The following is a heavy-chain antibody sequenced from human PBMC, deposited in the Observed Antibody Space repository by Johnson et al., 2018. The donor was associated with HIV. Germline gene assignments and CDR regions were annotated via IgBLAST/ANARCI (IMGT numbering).Heavy chain of an antibody. Sequence: VQLVESGGGLIQPGGSLRLSCAASGFTVSSNYMSWVRQAPGKGLEWVLSIYVGGNTYYADSVKGRFTISRDNSENTLYLQMNSLRAEDTAVYYCARAYYDSSGYYPHAFHVWGQGTMVTVSS. CDR1: GFTVSSNY. CDR2: IYVGGNT. D-gene: IGHD3-22*01. J-gene: IGHJ3*01. CDR3: ARAYYDSSGYYPHAFHV. V-gene: IGHV3-53*01.